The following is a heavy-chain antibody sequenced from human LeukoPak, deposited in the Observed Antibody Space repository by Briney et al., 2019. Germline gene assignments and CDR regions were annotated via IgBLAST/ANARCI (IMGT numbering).Heavy chain of an antibody. D-gene: IGHD6-6*01. J-gene: IGHJ4*02. CDR3: AGLDKSRSYYHYFAD. CDR1: GFPLDDYA. Sequence: QPGESLRLSCAASGFPLDDYAMHSVRQAPGKGLGWVSGIRWNSGSIGYADSVKGRFTISRHNAKHSLSLQMNSLRDERTAPYDCAGLDKSRSYYHYFADWGQGILVTV. CDR2: IRWNSGSI. V-gene: IGHV3-9*01.